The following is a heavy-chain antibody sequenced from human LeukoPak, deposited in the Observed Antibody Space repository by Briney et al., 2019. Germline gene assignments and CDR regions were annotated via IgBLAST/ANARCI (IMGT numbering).Heavy chain of an antibody. V-gene: IGHV3-53*01. D-gene: IGHD2-21*02. CDR2: IYSGGST. J-gene: IGHJ6*03. CDR3: ARDLEYSFGDNYYYHMDV. Sequence: GGSLRLSCAASGFTVSNNYMRWVRQAPGKGLEWVSVIYSGGSTDYADSVKGRFTISRDNSKNSVYLEMKSLRAEDTAVYYCARDLEYSFGDNYYYHMDVWGNGTTVIVSS. CDR1: GFTVSNNY.